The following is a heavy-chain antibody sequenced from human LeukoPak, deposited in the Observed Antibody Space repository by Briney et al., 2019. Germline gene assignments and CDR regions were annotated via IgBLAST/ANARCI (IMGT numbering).Heavy chain of an antibody. D-gene: IGHD3-3*01. J-gene: IGHJ3*02. CDR3: ARDQPDDGAFDI. CDR2: ISSNGGST. Sequence: GGSLRLSCAASGFTFSSYAMHWVRQAPGKGLEYVSAISSNGGSTYYANSVKGRFTISRDNSKNTLYLQMGSLRAEDMAVYYCARDQPDDGAFDIWGQGTMVTVSS. CDR1: GFTFSSYA. V-gene: IGHV3-64*01.